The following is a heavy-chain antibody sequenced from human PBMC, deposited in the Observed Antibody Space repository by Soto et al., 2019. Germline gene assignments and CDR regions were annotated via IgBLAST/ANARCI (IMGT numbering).Heavy chain of an antibody. Sequence: QVQLVESGGGVVQPGRSLRLSCVASGFTFSGYGLLWVRQAPGKGLEWVAVTSMDGGNKYYTDSVRGRFSISRDNSKNTLYLQMSSLRPEDTAVYYCAKAGTRKYYYYGMDVWGQGTTVTVSS. CDR1: GFTFSGYG. J-gene: IGHJ6*02. CDR2: TSMDGGNK. CDR3: AKAGTRKYYYYGMDV. V-gene: IGHV3-30*18. D-gene: IGHD3-10*01.